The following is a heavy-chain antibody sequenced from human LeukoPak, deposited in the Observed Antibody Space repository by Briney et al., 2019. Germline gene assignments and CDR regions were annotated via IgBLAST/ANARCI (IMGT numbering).Heavy chain of an antibody. CDR3: ARGLGWGWQRYFDL. D-gene: IGHD6-25*01. V-gene: IGHV1-24*01. Sequence: GAPVKVSCKVSGYTLTELSMHWVRQAPGKGLEWMGGFDPEDGETIYAQKFQGRVTMTTDTSTSTVYMELRSLRSDDTAVYYCARGLGWGWQRYFDLWGRGTLVTVSS. CDR1: GYTLTELS. CDR2: FDPEDGET. J-gene: IGHJ2*01.